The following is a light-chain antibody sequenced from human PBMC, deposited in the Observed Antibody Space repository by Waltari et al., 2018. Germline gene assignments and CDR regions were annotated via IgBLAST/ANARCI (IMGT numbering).Light chain of an antibody. V-gene: IGKV1-12*01. J-gene: IGKJ4*01. Sequence: DIQMTQSPSFVSASVGDTVTISCRASQDISNWLAWFQQKPGKAPKLLLFGATTLQSGVPSRFSGTGSGTDFTLTISSLQPEEFATYYCQQANTFPRTFGGGTRVEIK. CDR1: QDISNW. CDR2: GAT. CDR3: QQANTFPRT.